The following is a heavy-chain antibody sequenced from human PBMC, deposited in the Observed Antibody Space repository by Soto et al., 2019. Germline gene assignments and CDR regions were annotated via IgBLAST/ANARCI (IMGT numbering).Heavy chain of an antibody. CDR1: GFSLSTSEMS. J-gene: IGHJ5*02. D-gene: IGHD6-13*01. CDR2: IDGDDDK. V-gene: IGHV2-70*01. CDR3: ARATSYTSSWPSNWFDP. Sequence: SGPTLVNPTQTLTLTCTFSGFSLSTSEMSVSWIRQPPGKALEWLALIDGDDDKYYSTSLKTRLTNSKDTSKNQVVLTMTNMDPVDTATYYCARATSYTSSWPSNWFDPWGQGTLVTVSS.